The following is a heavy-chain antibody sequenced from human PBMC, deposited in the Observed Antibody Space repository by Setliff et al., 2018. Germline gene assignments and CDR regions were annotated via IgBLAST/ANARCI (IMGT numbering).Heavy chain of an antibody. CDR3: ARLGGWLTSPETPGAFDI. Sequence: GESLKISCKGSGYSFTNTWIGWVRQMPGKGLEWMGIIYLGDSDVRYSPSFQGQVTISADKSINTAYLQWSSLRASDTAIYYCARLGGWLTSPETPGAFDIWGQGTMVTVSS. J-gene: IGHJ3*02. V-gene: IGHV5-51*01. D-gene: IGHD3-16*01. CDR1: GYSFTNTW. CDR2: IYLGDSDV.